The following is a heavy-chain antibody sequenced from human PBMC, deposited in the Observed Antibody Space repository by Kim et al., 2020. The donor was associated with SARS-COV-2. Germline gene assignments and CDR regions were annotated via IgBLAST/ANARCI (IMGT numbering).Heavy chain of an antibody. J-gene: IGHJ6*02. CDR3: AKESGSGSYYACTYYYYGMDV. CDR2: ISYDGSNK. CDR1: GFTFSSYG. Sequence: GGSLRLSCAASGFTFSSYGMHWVRQAPGKGLEWVAVISYDGSNKYYADSVKGRFTISRDNSKNTLYLQMNSLRAEDTAVYYCAKESGSGSYYACTYYYYGMDVWGQGTTLTVSS. V-gene: IGHV3-30*18. D-gene: IGHD3-10*01.